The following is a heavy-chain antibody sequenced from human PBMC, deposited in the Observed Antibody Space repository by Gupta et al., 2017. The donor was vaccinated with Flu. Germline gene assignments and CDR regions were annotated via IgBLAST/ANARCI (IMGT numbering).Heavy chain of an antibody. CDR1: GGSISSYY. CDR2: IYYSGST. CDR3: ARVSYGSDYFDY. V-gene: IGHV4-59*01. D-gene: IGHD3-10*01. Sequence: QVQLQESGPGLVQPSETLSLTCTVSGGSISSYYWSWIRQPPGKGLEWIGYIYYSGSTNYNPSLKSRVTISVDTSKNQFSLKLSSVTAADTAVYYCARVSYGSDYFDYWGQGTLVTVSS. J-gene: IGHJ4*02.